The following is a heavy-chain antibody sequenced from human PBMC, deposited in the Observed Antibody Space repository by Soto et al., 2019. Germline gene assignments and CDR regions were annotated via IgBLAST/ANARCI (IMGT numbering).Heavy chain of an antibody. CDR3: STENWNYEGSY. Sequence: EVQLVESGGGLVQPGGSLKLSCAATGFTFSASAMVWVRQASGKGLEWVGHIRTTAENYATAYAASVRGRFTISRDDSKNTAYLQLNRLQTEDTAVYYCSTENWNYEGSYWGQGTLVSVSS. CDR2: IRTTAENYAT. V-gene: IGHV3-73*01. CDR1: GFTFSASA. D-gene: IGHD1-7*01. J-gene: IGHJ4*02.